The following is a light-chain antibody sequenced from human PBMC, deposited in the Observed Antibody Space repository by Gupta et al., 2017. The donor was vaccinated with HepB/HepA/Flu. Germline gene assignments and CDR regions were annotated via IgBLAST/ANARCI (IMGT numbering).Light chain of an antibody. CDR1: QKISTS. V-gene: IGKV3-11*01. CDR2: DAS. CDR3: QQRDSWPLT. J-gene: IGKJ4*01. Sequence: EVLLTQSPATLSLSPGERATLSCGASQKISTSLAWYQQRPGQAPRLLIYDASKRATGIPARFSGSGSGTEFTLTISSLEPEDFAVYYCQQRDSWPLTFGGGTKVEI.